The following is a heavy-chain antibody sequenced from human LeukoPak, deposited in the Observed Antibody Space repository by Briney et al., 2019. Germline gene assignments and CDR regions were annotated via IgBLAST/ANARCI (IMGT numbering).Heavy chain of an antibody. CDR1: GGSFSGYY. Sequence: SETLSLTCAVYGGSFSGYYWSWIRQPPGKGLEWIGEINHSGSTNYNPSLKSRVTISVDTSKNQFSLKLSSVTAADTAVYYCARGNRLSGGNYFDYWGQGTLVTVSS. J-gene: IGHJ4*02. V-gene: IGHV4-34*01. CDR2: INHSGST. D-gene: IGHD1-26*01. CDR3: ARGNRLSGGNYFDY.